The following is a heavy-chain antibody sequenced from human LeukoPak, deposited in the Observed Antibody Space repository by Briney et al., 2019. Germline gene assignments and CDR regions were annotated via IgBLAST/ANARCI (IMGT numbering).Heavy chain of an antibody. Sequence: ASVKVSCKASGYTFTGYYMHWVRQAPGQGLEWMGWINPNSGGTNYAQKFQGRVTMTRDTSISTAYMGLSSLRSEDTAVYYCARAPTRVVPLFDYWGQGTLVTVSS. J-gene: IGHJ4*02. V-gene: IGHV1-2*02. CDR3: ARAPTRVVPLFDY. CDR2: INPNSGGT. CDR1: GYTFTGYY. D-gene: IGHD3-3*01.